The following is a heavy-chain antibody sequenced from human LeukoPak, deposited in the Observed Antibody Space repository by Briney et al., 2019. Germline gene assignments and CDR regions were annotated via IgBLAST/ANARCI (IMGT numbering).Heavy chain of an antibody. CDR2: IPYDGINK. Sequence: PGRSLRLSCAASGFTFSSYGMHWVRQAPGKGLEWVTVIPYDGINKYYADSVKGRFTISRDNSNNALYLQMNSLRAEDTAVYYCVKDGPYYFDYWGQGTLVTVSS. V-gene: IGHV3-30*18. CDR1: GFTFSSYG. CDR3: VKDGPYYFDY. J-gene: IGHJ4*02.